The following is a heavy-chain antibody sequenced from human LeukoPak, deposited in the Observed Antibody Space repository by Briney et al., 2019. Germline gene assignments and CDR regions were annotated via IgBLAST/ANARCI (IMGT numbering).Heavy chain of an antibody. CDR3: ARATNTPYYLGIPDY. Sequence: ASVKVSCKASGYTFTSYYMHWVRQAPGQGLEWMGIINPSGGSTSYAQKFQGRVTMTRDTSTSTVYMELSSLRSDDTAVYYCARATNTPYYLGIPDYWGQGTLVTVSS. CDR2: INPSGGST. V-gene: IGHV1-46*01. J-gene: IGHJ4*02. D-gene: IGHD3-10*01. CDR1: GYTFTSYY.